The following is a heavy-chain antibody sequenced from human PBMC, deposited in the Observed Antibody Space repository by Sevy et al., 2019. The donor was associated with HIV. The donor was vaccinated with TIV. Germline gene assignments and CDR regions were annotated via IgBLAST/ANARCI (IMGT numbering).Heavy chain of an antibody. V-gene: IGHV1-69*06. CDR1: GGTFSSYA. D-gene: IGHD3-10*01. CDR2: IIPIFGTA. CDR3: ARHNYYGSGSYSGWFDP. J-gene: IGHJ5*02. Sequence: ASVKVSCKASGGTFSSYAISWVRQAPGQGLEWMGGIIPIFGTANYAQKFQGRVTITADKSTSTAYMELSSLRSEDTAVYYCARHNYYGSGSYSGWFDPWGQGTLVTISS.